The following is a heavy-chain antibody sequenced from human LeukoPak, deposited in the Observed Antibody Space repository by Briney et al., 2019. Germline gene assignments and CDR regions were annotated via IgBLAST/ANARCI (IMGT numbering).Heavy chain of an antibody. Sequence: SETLSLTCTVSGGSISSYYWSWIRQPPGKGLEWIGYIYYSGSTNYNPSLKSRVTISLDTSKNQFSLKLSSVTAADTAVYYCARGVTIFGVVTKFDPWGQGTLVTVSS. D-gene: IGHD3-3*01. CDR3: ARGVTIFGVVTKFDP. CDR1: GGSISSYY. V-gene: IGHV4-59*01. J-gene: IGHJ5*02. CDR2: IYYSGST.